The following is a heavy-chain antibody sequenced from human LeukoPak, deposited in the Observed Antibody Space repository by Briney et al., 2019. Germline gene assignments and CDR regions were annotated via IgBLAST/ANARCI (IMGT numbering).Heavy chain of an antibody. CDR2: ISGSGCST. CDR1: GFTLSSYA. CDR3: ARYFGGWYEDY. J-gene: IGHJ4*02. D-gene: IGHD3-9*01. Sequence: GGSLRLSCAPSGFTLSSYAMSWVRQAPGQGLEWVSAISGSGCSTYYADSVKGRFTISRDSSRNTLYLQMNSLRAEDTAVYYCARYFGGWYEDYWGQGTLVTVSS. V-gene: IGHV3-23*01.